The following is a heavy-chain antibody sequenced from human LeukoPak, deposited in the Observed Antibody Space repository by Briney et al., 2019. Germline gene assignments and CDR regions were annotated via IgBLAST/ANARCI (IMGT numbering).Heavy chain of an antibody. CDR2: ISGSGGST. Sequence: QPGGSLRLSCAASGFSFCSYAMNWVRQAPGKGLEWVSIISGSGGSTYYADSVKGRFTISRDNSKNTLYLQMNSLRAEDTAVYYCAKVLMYYYGSGSQYFDYWGQGTLVTVSS. D-gene: IGHD3-10*01. CDR3: AKVLMYYYGSGSQYFDY. J-gene: IGHJ4*02. V-gene: IGHV3-23*01. CDR1: GFSFCSYA.